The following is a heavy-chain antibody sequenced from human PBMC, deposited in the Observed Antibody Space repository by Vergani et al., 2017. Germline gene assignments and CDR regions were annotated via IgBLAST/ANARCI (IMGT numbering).Heavy chain of an antibody. CDR3: ARVGWIQLWSFFDY. Sequence: VQLVESGGGLVQPGGSLRLSCAASGFTFSSYWMSWVRQAPGKGLEWVANIKQDGSEKYYVDSVKGRFTISRDNAKNSLYLQMNSLRAEDTAVYYCARVGWIQLWSFFDYWGQGTLVTVSS. D-gene: IGHD5-18*01. CDR2: IKQDGSEK. V-gene: IGHV3-7*03. J-gene: IGHJ4*02. CDR1: GFTFSSYW.